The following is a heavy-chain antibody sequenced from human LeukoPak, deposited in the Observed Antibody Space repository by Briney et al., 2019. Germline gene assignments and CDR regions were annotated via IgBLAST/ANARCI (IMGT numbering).Heavy chain of an antibody. D-gene: IGHD2-15*01. CDR2: ISISGSSI. J-gene: IGHJ6*03. CDR3: ARDRVVVGATWTYYYMDV. V-gene: IGHV3-48*03. Sequence: PGGSLRLSCAASGFTFSSYEMNWVRQAAGKWLELVSYISISGSSIYYADSVKGRFTISRDNAKNSLYLQMNSLRAEDTAVYYCARDRVVVGATWTYYYMDVWGKGTTVTVSS. CDR1: GFTFSSYE.